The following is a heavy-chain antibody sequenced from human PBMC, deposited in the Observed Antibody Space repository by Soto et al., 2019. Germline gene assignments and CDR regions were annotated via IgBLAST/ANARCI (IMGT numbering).Heavy chain of an antibody. J-gene: IGHJ5*02. CDR2: IYDSGST. V-gene: IGHV4-31*03. Sequence: PSETLSLTCTVSGGSIGSGAYYWSWIRQHPGKGLEWIGYIYDSGSTYYNPSLKSRVAISIDTSKNQFSLKLSSVTAADTAVYYCAKADFGDDNWFDPWGQGTLVTVSS. CDR3: AKADFGDDNWFDP. D-gene: IGHD4-17*01. CDR1: GGSIGSGAYY.